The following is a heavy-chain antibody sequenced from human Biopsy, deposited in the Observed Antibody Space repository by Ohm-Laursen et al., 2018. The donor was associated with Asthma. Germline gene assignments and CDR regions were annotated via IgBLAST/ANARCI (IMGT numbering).Heavy chain of an antibody. CDR3: ARAVDYSHYYGIDV. CDR2: ISVYNGNT. D-gene: IGHD3-10*01. J-gene: IGHJ6*02. V-gene: IGHV1-18*01. CDR1: GYTLNSAG. Sequence: PSVYPSRKPSGYTLNSAGITSVPQAPGQGLGWMGWISVYNGNTKIAQKLQDRVTTTTETSTSTAYMELRSLRSDDTTVYFCARAVDYSHYYGIDVWGQGTTVTVS.